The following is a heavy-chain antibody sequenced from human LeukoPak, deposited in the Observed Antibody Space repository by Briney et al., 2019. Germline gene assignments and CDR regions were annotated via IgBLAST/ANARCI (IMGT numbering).Heavy chain of an antibody. J-gene: IGHJ4*02. CDR1: GGSISSGSYC. Sequence: ASETLSLTCTVSGGSISSGSYCWSWIRQPAGRGLEWIGRMCGSGRTSYNPSLKSRVTISVDTSKNQFSLRLSSVTAADTAVYYCARHSPSSGSYDYWGQGTLVTVSS. CDR2: MCGSGRT. D-gene: IGHD1-26*01. V-gene: IGHV4-61*02. CDR3: ARHSPSSGSYDY.